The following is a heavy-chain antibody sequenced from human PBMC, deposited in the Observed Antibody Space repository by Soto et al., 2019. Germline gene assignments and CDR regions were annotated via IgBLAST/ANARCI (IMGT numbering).Heavy chain of an antibody. D-gene: IGHD1-26*01. J-gene: IGHJ4*02. CDR2: INVANGNT. CDR3: ARRGLPSTIGGAAWAYLDH. V-gene: IGHV1-3*01. Sequence: VQLVQSGAEVKKPGASVKVSCKASGYDFSSYPINWVRQAPGQRPEWVGWINVANGNTQYSRKVQDRVTITRDTSATTVYMLLSSLRSEDTAVYFCARRGLPSTIGGAAWAYLDHWGQGTLVTVSS. CDR1: GYDFSSYP.